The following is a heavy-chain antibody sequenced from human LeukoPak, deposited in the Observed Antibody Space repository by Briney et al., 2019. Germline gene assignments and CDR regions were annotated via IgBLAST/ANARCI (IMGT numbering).Heavy chain of an antibody. CDR1: GYTFTGYY. CDR2: INPNSGGT. Sequence: ASVKVSCKASGYTFTGYYMHWVRQAPGQGLEWMGWINPNSGGTNYAQKFQGRVTMTRDTSINTAYMELSRLRSDDTAVYYCARALGYSYNWFDPWGQGTLVTVSS. CDR3: ARALGYSYNWFDP. J-gene: IGHJ5*02. D-gene: IGHD1-1*01. V-gene: IGHV1-2*02.